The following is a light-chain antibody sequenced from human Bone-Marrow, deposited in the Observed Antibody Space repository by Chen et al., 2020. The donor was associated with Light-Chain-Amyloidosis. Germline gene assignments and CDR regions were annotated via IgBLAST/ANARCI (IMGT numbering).Light chain of an antibody. Sequence: QSVLTQPPSASGTPGQRVTISCSGSSSNIGGNTVNWYQQLPGTAPKPLIYSNNQRPSGVPDRFSGSKSGTSASLAISGLQSEDEADYYCAAWDDSLNGSVVFGGGTKLTVL. CDR3: AAWDDSLNGSVV. V-gene: IGLV1-44*01. CDR2: SNN. J-gene: IGLJ2*01. CDR1: SSNIGGNT.